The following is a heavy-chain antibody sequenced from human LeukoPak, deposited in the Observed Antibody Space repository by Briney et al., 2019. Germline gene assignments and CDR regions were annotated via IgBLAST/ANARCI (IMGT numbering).Heavy chain of an antibody. V-gene: IGHV3-30*02. D-gene: IGHD3-22*01. CDR3: AKSTTYYYDSSDDYHYSTGD. Sequence: PGGSLRLSCAASGFAFSTYDMHWVRQAPGKGLEWVAFIRYDGSNKYYADSVKGRFTISRDNSKNTLFLQMNSLRAEDTAVYYCAKSTTYYYDSSDDYHYSTGDGGQGTLVTVSS. CDR1: GFAFSTYD. J-gene: IGHJ4*02. CDR2: IRYDGSNK.